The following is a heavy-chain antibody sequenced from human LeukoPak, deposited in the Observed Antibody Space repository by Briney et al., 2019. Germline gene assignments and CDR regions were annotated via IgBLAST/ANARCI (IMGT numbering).Heavy chain of an antibody. CDR3: ARDKVVMATIRDSYYGMDV. V-gene: IGHV3-21*01. CDR1: GFTFSSYS. J-gene: IGHJ6*02. Sequence: PGGSLRLSCAASGFTFSSYSMNWVRQAPGKGLGWVASISSSSSYIYYADSVKGRFTISRDNAKNSLYLQMNSLRAEDTAVYYCARDKVVMATIRDSYYGMDVWGQGTTVTVSS. CDR2: ISSSSSYI. D-gene: IGHD5-24*01.